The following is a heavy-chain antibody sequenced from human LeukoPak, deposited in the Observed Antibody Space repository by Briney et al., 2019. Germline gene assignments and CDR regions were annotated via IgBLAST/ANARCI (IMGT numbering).Heavy chain of an antibody. CDR2: ISSSSSYT. CDR3: AKDLRFGDSPGNRFNY. V-gene: IGHV3-11*05. CDR1: GFTFSDYY. D-gene: IGHD3-10*01. Sequence: GGSLRLSCAASGFTFSDYYMSWIRQAPGKGLEWVSYISSSSSYTNYADSVKGRFTISRDNAKNSLYLQMNSLRAEDTAVYYCAKDLRFGDSPGNRFNYWGQGTLVTVSS. J-gene: IGHJ4*02.